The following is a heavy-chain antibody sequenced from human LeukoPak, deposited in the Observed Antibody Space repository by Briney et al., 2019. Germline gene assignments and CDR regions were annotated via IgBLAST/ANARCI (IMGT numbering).Heavy chain of an antibody. Sequence: GGSLSLSCAASGLTFSDYSIIGVRQAPGRGVEWVSSFNLSSTSKYYADAVNGRFTSPRDNARSSLYLQMNSLRAEDTAVYYCVRLRRNSDRSDYYYFYDYGGQGILVTVSS. CDR2: FNLSSTSK. J-gene: IGHJ4*02. D-gene: IGHD3-22*01. CDR1: GLTFSDYS. V-gene: IGHV3-21*01. CDR3: VRLRRNSDRSDYYYFYDY.